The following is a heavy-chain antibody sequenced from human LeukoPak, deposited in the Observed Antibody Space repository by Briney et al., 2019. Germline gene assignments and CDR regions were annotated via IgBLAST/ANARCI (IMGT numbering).Heavy chain of an antibody. Sequence: GASVKVSCKASGYTFTGYYMHWVRQAPGQGLEWMGWINPNSGGKNYSQKFQGRVTMARDTSISTAYMELGRLRSDDTAVYYCARGGGGELLFDYWGQGTLVTVSS. CDR3: ARGGGGELLFDY. J-gene: IGHJ4*02. CDR2: INPNSGGK. D-gene: IGHD1-26*01. V-gene: IGHV1-2*02. CDR1: GYTFTGYY.